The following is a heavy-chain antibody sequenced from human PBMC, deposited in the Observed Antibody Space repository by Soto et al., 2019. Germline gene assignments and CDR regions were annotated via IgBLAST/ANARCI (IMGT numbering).Heavy chain of an antibody. Sequence: EVQVLDSGGGLVQPGGSLRLSCAASGFTFYNYAMGWVRQAPGKGLEWVSAITGTGSDTYYVDSVKGRFTISRDNSENTLYLQMNSLRAEDTAIYYCAKVGSSSWSPHYYFDSWGQGTLVTVSS. J-gene: IGHJ4*02. V-gene: IGHV3-23*01. D-gene: IGHD2-2*01. CDR1: GFTFYNYA. CDR2: ITGTGSDT. CDR3: AKVGSSSWSPHYYFDS.